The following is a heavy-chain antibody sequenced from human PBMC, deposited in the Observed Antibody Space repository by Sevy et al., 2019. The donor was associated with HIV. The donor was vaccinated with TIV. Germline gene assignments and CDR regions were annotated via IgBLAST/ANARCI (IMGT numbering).Heavy chain of an antibody. CDR1: GFPFRDYY. V-gene: IGHV3-11*01. Sequence: GVSLRLSCAASGFPFRDYYMTWIRQAPGNGLEWISYISSRSTTMFYADSVKGRFTISRDNAKNSLYLQMNNLRAEDTAVYYCARGLSDLLDYLGQGTLVTVSS. J-gene: IGHJ4*02. CDR2: ISSRSTTM. CDR3: ARGLSDLLDY.